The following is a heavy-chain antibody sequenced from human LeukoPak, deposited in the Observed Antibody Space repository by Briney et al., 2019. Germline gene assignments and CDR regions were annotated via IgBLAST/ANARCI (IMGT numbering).Heavy chain of an antibody. Sequence: PGGSLRLSCAASGFTFSNAWMSWVRQAPGKGLEWVGRIKSKTDGGTTGYAAPVKGRFTISRDDSKNTLYLQMNSLKTEDTAVYYCARIRGGWYIDYWGQGTLVTVSS. CDR2: IKSKTDGGTT. V-gene: IGHV3-15*01. CDR1: GFTFSNAW. CDR3: ARIRGGWYIDY. J-gene: IGHJ4*02. D-gene: IGHD2/OR15-2a*01.